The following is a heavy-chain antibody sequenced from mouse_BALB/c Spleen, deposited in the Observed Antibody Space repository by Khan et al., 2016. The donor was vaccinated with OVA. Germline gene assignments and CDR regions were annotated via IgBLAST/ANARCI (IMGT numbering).Heavy chain of an antibody. CDR3: ARARAYYRSDGWFSY. CDR2: INPSNGYT. V-gene: IGHV1-4*01. D-gene: IGHD2-14*01. J-gene: IGHJ3*01. CDR1: GYTFTTYT. Sequence: QVQLKQSGAELARPGASVKLSCKASGYTFTTYTMHWVKQRPGQGLEWIGYINPSNGYTNYNQKFKDKSTLTADKSSSTAYMQLSSLTSDYSAVYYCARARAYYRSDGWFSYWGQGTLVTVSA.